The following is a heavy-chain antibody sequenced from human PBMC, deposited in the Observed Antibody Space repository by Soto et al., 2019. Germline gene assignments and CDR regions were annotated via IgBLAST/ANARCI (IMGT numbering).Heavy chain of an antibody. CDR1: GFIFKMYW. V-gene: IGHV3-74*01. D-gene: IGHD3-9*01. CDR3: TRGPRPISTGTVDY. J-gene: IGHJ4*02. CDR2: IYNDGTYS. Sequence: EVPLVESGGGLVPPGGSVRLSCAASGFIFKMYWMHWVRQSPGKGLVWISRIYNDGTYSDYADSVRGRFTISRDNVNDTLDLQMNNLRAEDTGLYYCTRGPRPISTGTVDYWGQGTQVTVSS.